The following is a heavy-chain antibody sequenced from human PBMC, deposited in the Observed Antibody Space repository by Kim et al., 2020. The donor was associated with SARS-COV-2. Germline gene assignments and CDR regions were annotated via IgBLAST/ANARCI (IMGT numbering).Heavy chain of an antibody. V-gene: IGHV3-64D*09. CDR3: VKVTIFGVDPDY. J-gene: IGHJ4*02. Sequence: GGSLRLSCSASGFTFSSYAMHWVRQAPGKGLEYVSAISSNGGTTYYADSVKGRFTISRDNSKNTLFLQMSSLRAEDTAVYYCVKVTIFGVDPDYWGQGTLVTVSS. CDR1: GFTFSSYA. D-gene: IGHD3-3*01. CDR2: ISSNGGTT.